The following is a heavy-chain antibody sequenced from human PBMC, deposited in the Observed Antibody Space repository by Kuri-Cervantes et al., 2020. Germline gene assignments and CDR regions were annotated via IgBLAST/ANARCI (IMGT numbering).Heavy chain of an antibody. V-gene: IGHV4-39*07. CDR2: INHSGST. D-gene: IGHD5-12*01. J-gene: IGHJ4*02. CDR3: ARDEGPRPTTALTH. Sequence: SETLSLTCTVSGGSISSSSYYWGWIRQPPGKGLGWIGEINHSGSTNYNPSLKSRVTISVDTSKNQFSLKLSSVTAEDTAVYYCARDEGPRPTTALTHWGQGTLVTVSS. CDR1: GGSISSSSYY.